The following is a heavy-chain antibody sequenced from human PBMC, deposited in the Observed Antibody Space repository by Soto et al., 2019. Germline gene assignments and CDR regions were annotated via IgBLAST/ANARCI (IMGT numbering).Heavy chain of an antibody. V-gene: IGHV1-69*01. D-gene: IGHD2-2*01. J-gene: IGHJ5*02. Sequence: QVQLVQSGAEVKKPGSSVKVSCKASGGTFSSYAISWVRQAPGQGLEWMGGIIPIFGTANYAQKFQGRVTITADESTSTAYMELSSLGSEDTAVYYCASALLGYCSSTSCYGRNWFDPWGQGTLVTVSS. CDR2: IIPIFGTA. CDR1: GGTFSSYA. CDR3: ASALLGYCSSTSCYGRNWFDP.